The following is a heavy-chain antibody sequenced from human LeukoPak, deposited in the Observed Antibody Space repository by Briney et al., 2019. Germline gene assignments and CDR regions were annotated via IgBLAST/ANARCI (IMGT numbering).Heavy chain of an antibody. J-gene: IGHJ1*01. D-gene: IGHD2-21*01. CDR1: GYTFTSYY. V-gene: IGHV1-46*01. CDR2: INPSGASR. CDR3: ARGAPVVVPSDYGPGYFRL. Sequence: GASVKVSCKASGYTFTSYYMRWLRQAPGHGLEWMGIINPSGASRSYAQKFQGRVTMTTDTSTSTVYMELSSLRSEDTAVYYCARGAPVVVPSDYGPGYFRLWGQGTLVTVSS.